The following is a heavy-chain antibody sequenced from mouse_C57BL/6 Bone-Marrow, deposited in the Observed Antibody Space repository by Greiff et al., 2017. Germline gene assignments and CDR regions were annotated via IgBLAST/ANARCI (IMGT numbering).Heavy chain of an antibody. CDR2: IHPNSGST. CDR3: ARRSGTGAY. CDR1: GYTFTSYW. D-gene: IGHD4-1*01. Sequence: QVQLKESGAELVKPGASVKLSCKASGYTFTSYWMHWVKQRPGQGLEWIGMIHPNSGSTNYNEKFKSKATLTVDKSSSTAYMQLSSLTSEDSAVYYCARRSGTGAYWGQGTLVTVSA. J-gene: IGHJ3*01. V-gene: IGHV1-64*01.